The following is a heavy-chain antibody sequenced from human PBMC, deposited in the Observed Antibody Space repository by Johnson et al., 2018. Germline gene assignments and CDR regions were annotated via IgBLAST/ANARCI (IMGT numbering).Heavy chain of an antibody. Sequence: QVQLVQSGAEVKKXGASXKVXCKASGYTFTSYGISWVRQAPGQGLEWMGWISAYNGNTNYAPKLQGRVTMTTDTSTSTAYMELRSLRSDDTAVYYCARGGILWFGELPRYELYYYYYGMDVWGQGTTVTVSS. CDR2: ISAYNGNT. CDR1: GYTFTSYG. CDR3: ARGGILWFGELPRYELYYYYYGMDV. D-gene: IGHD3-10*01. V-gene: IGHV1-18*01. J-gene: IGHJ6*02.